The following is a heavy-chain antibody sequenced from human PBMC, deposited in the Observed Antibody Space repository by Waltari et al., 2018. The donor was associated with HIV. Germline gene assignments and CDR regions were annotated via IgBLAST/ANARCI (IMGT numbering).Heavy chain of an antibody. J-gene: IGHJ5*02. Sequence: EVQLLESGGGLVQPGGLLRPSCRASGFFFSSYCMNWVRQAPGKGLEWVSGISGSGDNRYYADSVKGRFTISRDNSKNKVFLQMKSLRPEDTAFYYCTKDPVTAVGNINWFDPWGQGTLVTVSS. D-gene: IGHD6-13*01. CDR1: GFFFSSYC. V-gene: IGHV3-23*01. CDR3: TKDPVTAVGNINWFDP. CDR2: ISGSGDNR.